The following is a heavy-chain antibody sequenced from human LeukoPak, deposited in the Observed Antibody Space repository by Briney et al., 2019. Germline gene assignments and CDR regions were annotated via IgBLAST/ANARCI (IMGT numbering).Heavy chain of an antibody. Sequence: PSETLSLTCTVSGGSISSYYWGWIRQPPGKGLEWIGYIYYSGSTNYNPSLKSRVTISVDTSKNQFSLKLSSVTAADTAVYYCARQHDSYYYYYIDVWGSGTTVTVSS. J-gene: IGHJ6*03. CDR3: ARQHDSYYYYYIDV. V-gene: IGHV4-59*01. CDR2: IYYSGST. CDR1: GGSISSYY.